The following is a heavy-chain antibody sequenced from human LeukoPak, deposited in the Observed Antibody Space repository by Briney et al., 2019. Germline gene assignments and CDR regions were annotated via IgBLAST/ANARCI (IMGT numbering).Heavy chain of an antibody. V-gene: IGHV1-8*02. CDR2: MNPNSGHT. J-gene: IGHJ1*01. CDR1: GYTFTSYG. D-gene: IGHD5-18*01. CDR3: TRNTAGARYFQR. Sequence: ASVKVSCKASGYTFTSYGIGWVRQAPGQGLEWMGWMNPNSGHTGYAQKFQGRVTMTRNTSVSTAYMELSSLTSEDTAVYYCTRNTAGARYFQRWGQGTLVTVSS.